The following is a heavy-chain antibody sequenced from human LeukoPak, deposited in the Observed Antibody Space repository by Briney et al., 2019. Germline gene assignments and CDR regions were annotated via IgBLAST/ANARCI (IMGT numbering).Heavy chain of an antibody. D-gene: IGHD6-19*01. CDR3: ATYTGIAVAGIGEYFDY. Sequence: PGGSLRLSCAASGFTFDDYAMHWVRQAPGKGLEWVSLISGDGGSTYYADSVKGRFTISRDDSKNSLYLQMNSLRTEDTALYYCATYTGIAVAGIGEYFDYWGQGTLVTVSS. CDR1: GFTFDDYA. V-gene: IGHV3-43*02. CDR2: ISGDGGST. J-gene: IGHJ4*02.